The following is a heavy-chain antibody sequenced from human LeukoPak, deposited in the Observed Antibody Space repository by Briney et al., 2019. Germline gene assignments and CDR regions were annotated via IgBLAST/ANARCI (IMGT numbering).Heavy chain of an antibody. CDR2: IYNSGST. V-gene: IGHV4-39*07. Sequence: TSETLSLTCTVSGGSISSSNYYWGWIRQPPGKGLEWIGSIYNSGSTNYNPSLKSRVTISVDTSKNQFSLKLSSVTAADTAVYYCARLVRGVIRTNYYYYYYMDVWGKGTTVTVSS. CDR3: ARLVRGVIRTNYYYYYYMDV. J-gene: IGHJ6*03. D-gene: IGHD3-10*01. CDR1: GGSISSSNYY.